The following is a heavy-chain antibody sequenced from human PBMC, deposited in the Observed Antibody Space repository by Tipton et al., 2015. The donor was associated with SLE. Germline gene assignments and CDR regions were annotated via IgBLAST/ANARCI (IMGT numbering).Heavy chain of an antibody. Sequence: GSLRLSCAASGFTFSSYAMSWVRQAPGKGLEWVSAISGSGGSTYYADSVKGRFTISRDNSKNTLYLQMNSLRAEDTAVYYCAKVPFIPVYYYGMDVWGQGTTVTVSS. CDR3: AKVPFIPVYYYGMDV. CDR1: GFTFSSYA. CDR2: ISGSGGST. V-gene: IGHV3-23*01. J-gene: IGHJ6*02.